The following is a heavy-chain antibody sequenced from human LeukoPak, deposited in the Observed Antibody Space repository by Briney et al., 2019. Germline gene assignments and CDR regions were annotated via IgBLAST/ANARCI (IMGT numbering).Heavy chain of an antibody. CDR3: AGRSLMYSSGWPGHLWTPPFDY. CDR1: GYTFTSYD. CDR2: MNPNSGAT. V-gene: IGHV1-8*01. D-gene: IGHD6-19*01. Sequence: ASVKVSCKASGYTFTSYDFNWLRQATGQGPEWMGWMNPNSGATGYAQKFQGRVTMTRSASINTAYMELSNLRSEDTAVYYCAGRSLMYSSGWPGHLWTPPFDYWGQGTLVTVSS. J-gene: IGHJ4*02.